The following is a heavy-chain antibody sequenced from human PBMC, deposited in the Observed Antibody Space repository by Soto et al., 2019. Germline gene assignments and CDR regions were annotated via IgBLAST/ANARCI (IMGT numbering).Heavy chain of an antibody. V-gene: IGHV3-30*18. CDR3: AKDRAYYDSSGPFGY. D-gene: IGHD3-22*01. CDR2: ISYDGSNK. Sequence: GGSLRLSCAASGFTFSSYGMHWVRQAPGKGLEWVAVISYDGSNKYYADSVKGRFTISRDNSKNTLYLQMNSLRAEDTAVYYCAKDRAYYDSSGPFGYWGQGTLVTVSS. CDR1: GFTFSSYG. J-gene: IGHJ4*02.